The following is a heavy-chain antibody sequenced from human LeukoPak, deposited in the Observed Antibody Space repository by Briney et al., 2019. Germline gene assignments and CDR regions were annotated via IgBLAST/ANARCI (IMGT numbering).Heavy chain of an antibody. CDR2: IHYTGST. CDR1: GGSISDYY. J-gene: IGHJ3*02. V-gene: IGHV4-59*08. D-gene: IGHD3-10*01. CDR3: ARPMTYGQTAFDI. Sequence: SETLSLTCTVSGGSISDYYWSWIRQPPGKGLEWIGYIHYTGSTSYKPSLKSRVTISVDTSKNQFSLKLNSVTAADTAVYYCARPMTYGQTAFDIWGQGTVVTVSS.